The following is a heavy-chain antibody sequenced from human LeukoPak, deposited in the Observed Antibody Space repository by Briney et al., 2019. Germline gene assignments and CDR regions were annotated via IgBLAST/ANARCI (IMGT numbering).Heavy chain of an antibody. CDR3: AKDRWGITMIVVVGGNFDY. V-gene: IGHV3-30-3*01. CDR1: GFTFSTYA. Sequence: GGSLRLSCAASGFTFSTYAIHWVRQAPGKGLEWVAVISNDGNNKYYADSVKGRVTISRDNSKNTLYLQMNSLRAEDTAVYYCAKDRWGITMIVVVGGNFDYWGQGTLVTVSS. D-gene: IGHD3-22*01. J-gene: IGHJ4*02. CDR2: ISNDGNNK.